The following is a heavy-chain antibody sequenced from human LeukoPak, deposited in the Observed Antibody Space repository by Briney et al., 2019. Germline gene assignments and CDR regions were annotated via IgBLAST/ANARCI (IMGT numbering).Heavy chain of an antibody. CDR2: INHSGST. V-gene: IGHV4-34*01. Sequence: SETLSLTCAVYGGSFSGYYWSWIRQPPGKGLEWIGEINHSGSTNYNPSLKSRVTISVDTSKNQFSLKLSSVAAADTAVYYCARDSGSYPFAYWGQGTLVTVSS. J-gene: IGHJ4*02. CDR3: ARDSGSYPFAY. CDR1: GGSFSGYY. D-gene: IGHD1-26*01.